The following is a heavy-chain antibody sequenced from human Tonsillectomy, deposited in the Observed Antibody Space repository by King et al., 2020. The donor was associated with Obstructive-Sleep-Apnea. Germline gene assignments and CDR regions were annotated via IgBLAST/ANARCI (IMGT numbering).Heavy chain of an antibody. Sequence: VTLKESGPVLVKPTETLTLTCTVSGFSLSNARMGVSWIRQPPGKALEWLAHIFSIVERSYSTTLKSRLTISKDTSKSQVVLSMANMDPVDTATYYCARSRDYPYYFDYWGQGTLVTVSS. CDR2: IFSIVER. V-gene: IGHV2-26*01. CDR3: ARSRDYPYYFDY. D-gene: IGHD4-11*01. CDR1: GFSLSNARMG. J-gene: IGHJ4*02.